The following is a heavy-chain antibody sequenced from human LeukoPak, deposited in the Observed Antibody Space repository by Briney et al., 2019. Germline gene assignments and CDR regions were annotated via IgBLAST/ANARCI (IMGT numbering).Heavy chain of an antibody. CDR1: GFTFSSNA. V-gene: IGHV3-23*01. J-gene: IGHJ4*02. Sequence: GGSLRLSCAASGFTFSSNAMRWVRQAPGKGLDWVSGISVSGANTYYTDPVKGRFTISRDNSKNTVYLQMNSLRAEDTAVYYCAKDLRGFEYWGQGILVTVSS. D-gene: IGHD3-10*01. CDR2: ISVSGANT. CDR3: AKDLRGFEY.